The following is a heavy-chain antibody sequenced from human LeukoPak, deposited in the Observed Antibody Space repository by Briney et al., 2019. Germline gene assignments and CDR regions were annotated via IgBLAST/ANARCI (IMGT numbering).Heavy chain of an antibody. CDR1: GGTFSSYA. CDR2: IIPIFGTA. Sequence: SVKVSCKASGGTFSSYAISWVRQAPGQGLEWMGGIIPIFGTANYAQKFQGRVTITADESTSTAYMELSSLRSDDTAVYYCARGGGIAVPDVWGQGTTVTVSS. CDR3: ARGGGIAVPDV. J-gene: IGHJ6*02. D-gene: IGHD6-19*01. V-gene: IGHV1-69*01.